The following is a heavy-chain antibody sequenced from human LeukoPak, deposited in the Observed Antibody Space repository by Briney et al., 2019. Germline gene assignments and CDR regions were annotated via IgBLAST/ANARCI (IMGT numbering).Heavy chain of an antibody. CDR3: ASWHEMATIWATFDY. CDR2: IYYSGYT. V-gene: IGHV4-39*01. J-gene: IGHJ4*02. CDR1: GGSISSSSYY. Sequence: PSETLSLTCTVSGGSISSSSYYWGWIRQPPGKGLEWIGSIYYSGYTYYNPSVESRVTISVDTSKNQFSLKLSSVTAADSAVYYCASWHEMATIWATFDYWGQGTLVTVSS. D-gene: IGHD5-24*01.